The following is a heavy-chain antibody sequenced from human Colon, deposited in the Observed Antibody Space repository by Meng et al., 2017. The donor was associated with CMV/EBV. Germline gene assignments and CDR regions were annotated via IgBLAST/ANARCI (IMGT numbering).Heavy chain of an antibody. CDR3: ARTVQRLAPFYYYMDV. J-gene: IGHJ6*03. Sequence: QLQPEESGPGLVKAAETLALTGTFFGGFIRGSSYYWGWIRQPPGKGLEWIGSMYYSGNTHYKSSLKSRVTISVDTSKNQFSLRLNSVTAADTAVYYCARTVQRLAPFYYYMDVWGKGTLVTVSS. V-gene: IGHV4-39*07. CDR1: GGFIRGSSYY. D-gene: IGHD3-22*01. CDR2: MYYSGNT.